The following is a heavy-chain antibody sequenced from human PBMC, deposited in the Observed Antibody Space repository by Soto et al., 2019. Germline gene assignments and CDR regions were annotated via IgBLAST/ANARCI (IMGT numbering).Heavy chain of an antibody. J-gene: IGHJ6*02. CDR3: AKDVVVGATTGLGDYYYYYGMDV. Sequence: GGSLRLSCAASGFTFSSYGMHWVRQAPGKGLEWVAVISYDGSNKYYADSVKGRFTISRDNSKNTLYLQMNSLRAEATAVYYCAKDVVVGATTGLGDYYYYYGMDVWGQGTTVTVYS. D-gene: IGHD1-26*01. V-gene: IGHV3-30*18. CDR2: ISYDGSNK. CDR1: GFTFSSYG.